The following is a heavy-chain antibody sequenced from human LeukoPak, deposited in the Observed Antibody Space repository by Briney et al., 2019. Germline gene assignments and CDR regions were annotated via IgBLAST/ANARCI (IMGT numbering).Heavy chain of an antibody. D-gene: IGHD5-12*01. CDR3: AHGKVDIVPFDY. V-gene: IGHV2-5*02. Sequence: ESGPTLVNPTQTLTPTCTFSGFSLSTNGVGVGWIRQPPGKALEWLALIYWDDDKRYNPSLKSRLTISKDTSKNQVVLTVANMDHVDTGTYYCAHGKVDIVPFDYWGQGTLVTVSS. CDR1: GFSLSTNGVG. J-gene: IGHJ4*02. CDR2: IYWDDDK.